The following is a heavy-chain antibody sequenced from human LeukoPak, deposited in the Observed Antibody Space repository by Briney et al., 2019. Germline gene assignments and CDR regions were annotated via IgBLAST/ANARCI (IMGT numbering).Heavy chain of an antibody. D-gene: IGHD2-2*01. V-gene: IGHV4-34*01. J-gene: IGHJ6*04. CDR3: ARGRVVVPAATPSLDV. CDR2: INHSGST. CDR1: GGSFSGYY. Sequence: PSETLSLTCAVYGGSFSGYYWSWIRQPPGKGLEWIGEINHSGSTNYNPSLKSRVTISVDTSKNQFSQKLSSVTAADTAVYYCARGRVVVPAATPSLDVWGKGTTVTVSS.